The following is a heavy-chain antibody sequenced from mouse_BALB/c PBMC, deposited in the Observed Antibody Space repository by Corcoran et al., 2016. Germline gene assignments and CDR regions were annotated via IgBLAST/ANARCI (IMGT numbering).Heavy chain of an antibody. CDR2: INPYNGAT. CDR1: GYSFTGYY. V-gene: IGHV1-26*01. J-gene: IGHJ3*01. Sequence: EVQLQQSGPELVKPGASVKISCKASGYSFTGYYMHWVKQSHVKSLEWIGRINPYNGATSYNQNFKDKASLTVDKSSSTAYMELHSLTSEDSAVYYCARPLYYRYDPWFAYWGQGTLVTVSA. CDR3: ARPLYYRYDPWFAY. D-gene: IGHD2-14*01.